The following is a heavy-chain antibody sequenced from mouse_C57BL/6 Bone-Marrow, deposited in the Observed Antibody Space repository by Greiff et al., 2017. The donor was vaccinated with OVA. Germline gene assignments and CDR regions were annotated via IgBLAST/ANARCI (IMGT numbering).Heavy chain of an antibody. D-gene: IGHD4-1*01. V-gene: IGHV3-6*01. CDR3: ASWEFAD. Sequence: EVQLQESGPGLVKPSQSLSLTCSVSGYSITSGYYWNWIRQFPGNKLEWMGYISYDGSNNYNPSLKNRISITRDTSKNQFFLKLNSVTTEDTSTYCCASWEFADWGQGTLVTVSA. CDR1: GYSITSGYY. J-gene: IGHJ3*01. CDR2: ISYDGSN.